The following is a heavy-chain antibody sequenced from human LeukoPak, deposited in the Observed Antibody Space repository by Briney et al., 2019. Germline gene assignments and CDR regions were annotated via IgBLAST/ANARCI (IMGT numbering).Heavy chain of an antibody. CDR2: IIPIFGTA. V-gene: IGHV1-69*01. J-gene: IGHJ4*02. CDR1: GGTFSSYA. Sequence: ASVKVSCKASGGTFSSYAISWVRQAPGQGLEWMGGIIPIFGTANYAQKFQGRVTITADESASTAYMELSSLRSEDTAVYYCAREGGDSSGYYFDYWGQGTLVTVSS. CDR3: AREGGDSSGYYFDY. D-gene: IGHD3-22*01.